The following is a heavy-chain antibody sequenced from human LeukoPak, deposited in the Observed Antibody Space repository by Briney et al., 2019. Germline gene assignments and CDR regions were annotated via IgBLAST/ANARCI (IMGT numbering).Heavy chain of an antibody. V-gene: IGHV3-11*04. CDR2: ISGSGYTL. D-gene: IGHD3-16*01. Sequence: PGESLRLSCAASGFTFSDFNMTWIRQAPGKGLEWISYISGSGYTLYYADSVKGRFTISRDNAKNSLYLHMNSLRAEDTAVYYCARDLSTGGFDHWGQGPLVTVS. CDR1: GFTFSDFN. J-gene: IGHJ4*02. CDR3: ARDLSTGGFDH.